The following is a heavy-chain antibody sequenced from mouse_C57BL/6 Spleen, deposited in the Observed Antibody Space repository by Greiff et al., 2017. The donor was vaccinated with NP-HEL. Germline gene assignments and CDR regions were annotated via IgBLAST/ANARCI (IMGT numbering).Heavy chain of an antibody. CDR1: GYTFTSYG. D-gene: IGHD2-4*01. V-gene: IGHV1-81*01. CDR3: ADCDYDYAEAY. Sequence: QVQLQQCGAELARPGASVKLSCKASGYTFTSYGISWVKQRPGQGLEWIGEIYPRSGNTYYNEKFKGKATLTADKSSSTAYMELRSLTSEDSAVYFGADCDYDYAEAYWGQGTLVTVAA. J-gene: IGHJ3*01. CDR2: IYPRSGNT.